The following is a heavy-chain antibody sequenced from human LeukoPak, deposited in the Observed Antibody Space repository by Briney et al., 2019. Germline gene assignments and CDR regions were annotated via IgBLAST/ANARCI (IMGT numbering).Heavy chain of an antibody. CDR3: VSTYQYDSSGYYPFDY. CDR2: ISSNGRST. J-gene: IGHJ4*02. D-gene: IGHD3-22*01. CDR1: GFSFSSNA. Sequence: PGGSLRLSCSASGFSFSSNAMHWVRQAPGKGMVYVSGISSNGRSTDYADSVKGRFIISRDNSKKTLFLQMSSLRAEDTAVYYCVSTYQYDSSGYYPFDYWGQGTLVTVSS. V-gene: IGHV3-64D*09.